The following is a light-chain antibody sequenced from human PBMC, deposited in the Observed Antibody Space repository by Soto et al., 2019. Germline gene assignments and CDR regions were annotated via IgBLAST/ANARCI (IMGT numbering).Light chain of an antibody. V-gene: IGKV1-39*01. CDR3: QQSYSTPYT. J-gene: IGKJ2*01. CDR1: QTITRN. Sequence: DIQVTQSPSSLSASVGDRVTITCRASQTITRNLHWYQQKPGKAPRVLIYDISNLQSGVPSRFSASGSGTDFTLTISSLQPEDFATYYCQQSYSTPYTFGQGTKVEIK. CDR2: DIS.